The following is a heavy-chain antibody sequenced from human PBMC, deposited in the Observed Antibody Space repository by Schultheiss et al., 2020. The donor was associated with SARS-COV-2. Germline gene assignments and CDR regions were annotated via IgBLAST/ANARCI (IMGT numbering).Heavy chain of an antibody. J-gene: IGHJ6*02. CDR3: ARARIAAAKGPYYYYGMDV. CDR1: GGTFSSYA. CDR2: IIPIFGTA. Sequence: LVKVSCKASGGTFSSYAISWVRQAPGQGLEWMGGIIPIFGTANYAQKFQGRVTITADESTSTAYMELSSLRSEDTAVYYCARARIAAAKGPYYYYGMDVLGQGTTVTVSS. V-gene: IGHV1-69*13. D-gene: IGHD6-13*01.